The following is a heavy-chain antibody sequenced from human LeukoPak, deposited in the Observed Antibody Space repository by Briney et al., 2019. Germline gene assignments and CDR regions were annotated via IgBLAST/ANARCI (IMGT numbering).Heavy chain of an antibody. CDR1: GFTFDNFG. Sequence: GGSLRLSCEVFGFTFDNFGMHWVRQAPGKGLEWVSDITWDSGIRRYADSVKGRFTISRDNAKNSLYLQMNSLRAEDTALYYCARGPYDSSGYYSPVIGYYYYMDVWGKGTTVTVSS. CDR2: ITWDSGIR. V-gene: IGHV3-20*04. CDR3: ARGPYDSSGYYSPVIGYYYYMDV. J-gene: IGHJ6*03. D-gene: IGHD3-22*01.